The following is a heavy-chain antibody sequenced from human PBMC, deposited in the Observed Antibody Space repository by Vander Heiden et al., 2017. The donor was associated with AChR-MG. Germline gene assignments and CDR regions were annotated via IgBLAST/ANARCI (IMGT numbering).Heavy chain of an antibody. Sequence: EVQLVESGGGLVKPGGSLRLSCAASGFTFSSSSLNWVRQAPGKGLEWVSGINSRSNSIYYADSVKGRFTISRDNAKNLVYLQMNSLRAEDTAVYYCARDGSGWSRDFWGQGTLVTVSS. CDR1: GFTFSSSS. CDR3: ARDGSGWSRDF. V-gene: IGHV3-21*01. D-gene: IGHD6-19*01. CDR2: INSRSNSI. J-gene: IGHJ4*02.